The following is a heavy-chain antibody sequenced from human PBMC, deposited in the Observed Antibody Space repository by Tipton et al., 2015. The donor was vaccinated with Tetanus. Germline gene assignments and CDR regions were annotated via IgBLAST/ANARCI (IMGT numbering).Heavy chain of an antibody. J-gene: IGHJ5*02. V-gene: IGHV1-46*01. D-gene: IGHD6-6*01. CDR2: INPSGGST. Sequence: QLVQSGPEVKKPGASVKVSCKASGYTFTSYYMHWARQAPGQGLEWMGIINPSGGSTSYAQKFQGRVTMTRDTSTSTVYMELSSLRSEDTAVYYCARSSIAGRWFDPWGQGTLVTVSS. CDR1: GYTFTSYY. CDR3: ARSSIAGRWFDP.